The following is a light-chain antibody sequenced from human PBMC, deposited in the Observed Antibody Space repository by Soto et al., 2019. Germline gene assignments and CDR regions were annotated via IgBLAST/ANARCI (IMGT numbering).Light chain of an antibody. Sequence: QSALTQPASVSGSPGQSITISCKGTSSDVGNYNLVSWYQQHPGKAPKLMIYEDNKRPSGVSNRFSGSKSGNSASLTISGLQAEDEADYYCSSYAGSRTFVFGGGTKLTVL. J-gene: IGLJ2*01. CDR3: SSYAGSRTFV. CDR2: EDN. CDR1: SSDVGNYNL. V-gene: IGLV2-23*02.